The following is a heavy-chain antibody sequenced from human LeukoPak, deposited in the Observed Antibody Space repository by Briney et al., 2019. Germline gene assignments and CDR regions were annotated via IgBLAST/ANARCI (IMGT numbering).Heavy chain of an antibody. V-gene: IGHV3-7*03. Sequence: HPGGSLRLSCAASGFTFSSYWMSWVRQAPGKGLEWVANIKEDGGEIHFVDSMKGRFTISRDNAKNSLYLQMNSLRGDDTAVYYCARDSLLDPGMDVWGQGTTVTVSS. CDR1: GFTFSSYW. D-gene: IGHD1-1*01. CDR2: IKEDGGEI. J-gene: IGHJ6*02. CDR3: ARDSLLDPGMDV.